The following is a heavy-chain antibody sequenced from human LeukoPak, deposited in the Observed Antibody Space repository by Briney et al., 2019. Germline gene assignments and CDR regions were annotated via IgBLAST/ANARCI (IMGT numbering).Heavy chain of an antibody. V-gene: IGHV1-2*02. D-gene: IGHD4-17*01. CDR3: TTGRYGDYVSGDY. CDR2: INPNSGGT. J-gene: IGHJ4*02. Sequence: ASVKVSCKTSGYTFTGYYMHWVRQAPGQGLEWMGWINPNSGGTNYAQKFQGRVTMTRDTSISTAYMELSRLRSDDTAVYYCTTGRYGDYVSGDYWGQGTLVTVSS. CDR1: GYTFTGYY.